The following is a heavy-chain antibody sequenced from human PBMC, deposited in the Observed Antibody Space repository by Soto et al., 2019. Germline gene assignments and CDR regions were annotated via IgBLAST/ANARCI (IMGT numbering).Heavy chain of an antibody. V-gene: IGHV1-2*04. J-gene: IGHJ4*02. CDR2: INPNSGGT. D-gene: IGHD2-2*02. CDR1: GYTFTGYY. CDR3: ARTVVVPAAISTNDY. Sequence: ASVKVSCKASGYTFTGYYMHWVRQAPGQGLEWMGWINPNSGGTNYAQKFQGWVTMTTDTSISTAYMELRRLRSDDTAVYYCARTVVVPAAISTNDYWGQGTLVTSPQ.